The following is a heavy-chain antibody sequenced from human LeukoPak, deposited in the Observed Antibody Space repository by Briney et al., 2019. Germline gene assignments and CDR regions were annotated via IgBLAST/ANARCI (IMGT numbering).Heavy chain of an antibody. Sequence: SETLSRTCAVYGGSFSDYYWSWIRQPPGKGLEWIGEINHSGSTNYNPSLKSRVTLSVDTSKSQFSLKLSSVTAADTAVYYCARGAYYYDSSGYYLDAFDIWGQGTMVTVSS. J-gene: IGHJ3*02. CDR3: ARGAYYYDSSGYYLDAFDI. V-gene: IGHV4-34*01. D-gene: IGHD3-22*01. CDR2: INHSGST. CDR1: GGSFSDYY.